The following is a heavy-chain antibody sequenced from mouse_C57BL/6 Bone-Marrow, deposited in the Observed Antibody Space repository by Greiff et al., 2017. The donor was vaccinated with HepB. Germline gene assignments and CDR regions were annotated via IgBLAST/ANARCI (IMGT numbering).Heavy chain of an antibody. D-gene: IGHD2-2*01. CDR1: GYTFTDYY. J-gene: IGHJ2*01. CDR2: IFPGSGST. CDR3: ARMGQMVTTGDYFDY. Sequence: QVQLQQSGPELVKPGASVKISCKASGYTFTDYYINWVKQRPGQGLEWIGWIFPGSGSTYYNEKFKGKATLTVDKSSSTAYMLLSSLTSEDSAVYFCARMGQMVTTGDYFDYWGQGTTLTVSS. V-gene: IGHV1-75*01.